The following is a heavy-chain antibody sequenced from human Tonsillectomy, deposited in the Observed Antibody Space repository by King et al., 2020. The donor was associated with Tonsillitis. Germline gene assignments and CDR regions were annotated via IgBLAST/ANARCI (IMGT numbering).Heavy chain of an antibody. V-gene: IGHV4-38-2*01. CDR1: VSSITNNYC. Sequence: QLQESGPGLVKPSETLSLTCAVSVSSITNNYCWGWIRQPPGKGLEWIGSIYHSGTPYYNPSRKSRVTISVDTSKNQFPLKLSSVTAADTAVYYCARNPVGGNSIFYDGVDVWGQGTTVAVAS. D-gene: IGHD4-23*01. CDR2: IYHSGTP. CDR3: ARNPVGGNSIFYDGVDV. J-gene: IGHJ6*02.